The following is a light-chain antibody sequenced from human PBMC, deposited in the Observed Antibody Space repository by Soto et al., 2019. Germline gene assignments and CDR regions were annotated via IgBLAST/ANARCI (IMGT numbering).Light chain of an antibody. V-gene: IGKV3-11*01. CDR3: HQRSNWPLT. CDR1: QTISSY. CDR2: DTS. Sequence: EIVLTRSPATLTLSPGERATPSCRASQTISSYLAWYQHKPGQAPRLLIYDTSNMATGIPARFSGSGSGTDFTLTISSLEPEDFAVYYCHQRSNWPLTFGGGTKVDIK. J-gene: IGKJ4*01.